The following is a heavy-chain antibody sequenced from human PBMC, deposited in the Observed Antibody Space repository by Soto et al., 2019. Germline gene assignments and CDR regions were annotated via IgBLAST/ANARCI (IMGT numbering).Heavy chain of an antibody. D-gene: IGHD2-15*01. V-gene: IGHV1-18*01. CDR2: ISAYNGNT. J-gene: IGHJ6*02. CDR3: ARESDIVVVVAAIGRYYYGMDV. Sequence: GASVKVSCKASGYTFTSYGISWVRQAPGQGLEWMGWISAYNGNTNYAQKLQGRVTMTTDTSTSTAYMELRSLRSDDTAVYYCARESDIVVVVAAIGRYYYGMDVWGQGTTVTVSS. CDR1: GYTFTSYG.